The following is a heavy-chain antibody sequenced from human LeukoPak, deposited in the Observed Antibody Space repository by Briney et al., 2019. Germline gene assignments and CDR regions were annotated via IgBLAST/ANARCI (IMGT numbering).Heavy chain of an antibody. J-gene: IGHJ4*02. CDR2: INHSGST. V-gene: IGHV4-34*01. CDR3: ARSPRDSSSWYFDY. CDR1: GGSFSGYY. Sequence: SETLSLTCAVYGGSFSGYYWSWIRQPPGKGLEWIGEINHSGSTNYNPSLKSRVTISVDTSKSQFSLKLSSVTAADTAVYYCARSPRDSSSWYFDYWGQGTLVTVSS. D-gene: IGHD6-13*01.